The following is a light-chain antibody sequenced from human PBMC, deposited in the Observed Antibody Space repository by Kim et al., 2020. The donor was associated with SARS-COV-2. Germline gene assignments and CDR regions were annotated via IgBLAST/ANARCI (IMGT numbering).Light chain of an antibody. CDR2: VTS. J-gene: IGKJ4*01. Sequence: VGNRASTTCRASQEIRNDLGWYQQKPGKAPKLLIYVTSSLESGVPTRFSGSRSGTDFTLTINSLQPEDFATYYCLQDYDYPLTFGGETKVDIK. CDR1: QEIRND. CDR3: LQDYDYPLT. V-gene: IGKV1-6*01.